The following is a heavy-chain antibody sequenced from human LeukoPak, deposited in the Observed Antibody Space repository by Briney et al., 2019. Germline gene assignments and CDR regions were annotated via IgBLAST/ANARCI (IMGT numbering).Heavy chain of an antibody. CDR3: ARDHYYDSSAYYTSLGY. V-gene: IGHV3-33*01. D-gene: IGHD3-22*01. CDR1: GFTFSSYG. CDR2: IWYDGSNK. J-gene: IGHJ4*02. Sequence: PGRSLRLSCAASGFTFSSYGMHWVRQAPGKGLEWVAVIWYDGSNKYYADSVKGRFTISRDNSKNTLYLQMNSLRAEDTAVYYCARDHYYDSSAYYTSLGYWGQGTLVTVSS.